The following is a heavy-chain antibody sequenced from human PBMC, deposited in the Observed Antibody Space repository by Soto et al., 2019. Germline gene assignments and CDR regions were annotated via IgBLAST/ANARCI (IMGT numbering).Heavy chain of an antibody. D-gene: IGHD3-10*01. V-gene: IGHV3-21*01. CDR2: ISSSSSYI. J-gene: IGHJ3*02. Sequence: GGSLRLSCAASGFTFSSYSMNWVRQAPGKGLEWVSSISSSSSYIYYADSVKGRFTISRDNAKNSLYLQMNSLRADDTAVYYCARDMKGGDGSGSYTAFDIWGQGTMVTVSS. CDR1: GFTFSSYS. CDR3: ARDMKGGDGSGSYTAFDI.